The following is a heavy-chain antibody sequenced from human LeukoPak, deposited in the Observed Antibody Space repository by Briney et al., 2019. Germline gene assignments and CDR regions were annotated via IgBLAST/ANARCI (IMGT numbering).Heavy chain of an antibody. CDR2: IKQDGSEK. CDR3: ARDGDILTGYYKYYFDY. CDR1: GFTFSSYW. D-gene: IGHD3-9*01. V-gene: IGHV3-7*01. Sequence: PGGSLRLSCAASGFTFSSYWMSWVRQAPGKGLEWVANIKQDGSEKYYVDSVKGRFTISRDNAKNSLYLQMNSLRAEDTAVYYCARDGDILTGYYKYYFDYWGQGTLVTVSS. J-gene: IGHJ4*02.